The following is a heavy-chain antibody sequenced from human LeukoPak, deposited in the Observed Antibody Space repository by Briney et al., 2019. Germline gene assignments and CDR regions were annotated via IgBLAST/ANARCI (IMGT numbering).Heavy chain of an antibody. CDR3: AGLAAAGTPHY. V-gene: IGHV4-31*03. Sequence: SQTVSLTCTVSGGSISSGGYYWSWIRQHPGKSLEWIGYIYYSGSTYYNPSLKSRVTISVDTSKNQFSLKLSSVTAADTAVYYCAGLAAAGTPHYWGQGTLVTVSS. J-gene: IGHJ4*02. CDR2: IYYSGST. D-gene: IGHD6-13*01. CDR1: GGSISSGGYY.